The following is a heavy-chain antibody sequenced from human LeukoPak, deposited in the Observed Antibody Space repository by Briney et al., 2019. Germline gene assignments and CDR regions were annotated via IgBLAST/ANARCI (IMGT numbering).Heavy chain of an antibody. Sequence: PSETLSLTCTVSGGSISSYYWSWIRQPPGKGLEWIGYIYYSGSTNYNPSLKSRVTISVDTSENQFSLKLSSVTAADTAVYYCARNSVPAAIPLGFDPWGQGTLVTVSS. J-gene: IGHJ5*02. CDR1: GGSISSYY. D-gene: IGHD2-2*02. CDR2: IYYSGST. CDR3: ARNSVPAAIPLGFDP. V-gene: IGHV4-59*01.